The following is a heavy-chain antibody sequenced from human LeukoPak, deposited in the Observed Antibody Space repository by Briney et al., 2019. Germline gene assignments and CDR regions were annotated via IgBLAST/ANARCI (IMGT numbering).Heavy chain of an antibody. V-gene: IGHV3-30*18. Sequence: GGSLRLSCAASGFTFSSYGMHWVRQAPGKGLEWVAVISYDGSNKYYADSVKGRFTISRDNSKNTLYLQMNSLRAEDTAVYYCAKGNLRSLTTVLWYWGQGTLVTVSS. CDR1: GFTFSSYG. J-gene: IGHJ4*02. CDR2: ISYDGSNK. CDR3: AKGNLRSLTTVLWY. D-gene: IGHD4-17*01.